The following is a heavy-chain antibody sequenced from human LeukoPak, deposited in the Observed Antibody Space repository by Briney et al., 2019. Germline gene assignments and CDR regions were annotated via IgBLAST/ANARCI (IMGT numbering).Heavy chain of an antibody. J-gene: IGHJ4*02. CDR2: ISYDGSDK. CDR1: GFSFSYYS. V-gene: IGHV3-30-3*01. CDR3: ARVQIELATIYSPVFIYSDY. Sequence: GRSLRLSCAASGFSFSYYSMHWVRQALGKGLEWVAVISYDGSDKYYADSVKGRFTMSRDNSKNTLYLQMNSLRIEDTAIYYCARVQIELATIYSPVFIYSDYWGQGTLVTVSS. D-gene: IGHD5-12*01.